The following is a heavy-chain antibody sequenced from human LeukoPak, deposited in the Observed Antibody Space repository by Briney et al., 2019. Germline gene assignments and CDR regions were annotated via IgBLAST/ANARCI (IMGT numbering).Heavy chain of an antibody. J-gene: IGHJ4*02. CDR2: ISYDGSNK. D-gene: IGHD3-10*01. Sequence: PGGSLRLSCAASGFTFSSYGMHWVRQAPGKGLEWVAVISYDGSNKYYADSVKGRLTISRDNSKNTLYLQMNSLRAEDTAVYYCARDASYGSGSSQDYWGQGTLVTVSS. CDR3: ARDASYGSGSSQDY. CDR1: GFTFSSYG. V-gene: IGHV3-30*03.